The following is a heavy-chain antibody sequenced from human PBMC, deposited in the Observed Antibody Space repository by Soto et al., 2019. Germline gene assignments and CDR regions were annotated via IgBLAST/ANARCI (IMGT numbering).Heavy chain of an antibody. CDR1: GFTFSDYY. CDR3: AGGDSGSFDS. Sequence: GGSLRLSCAASGFTFSDYYFTWIRQAPGKGLEWVSYISFSGSTIYYADSVKGRFTISTDNAKNSLYLQMNNLRPEDPAVYYCAGGDSGSFDSWGQGTLVTVSS. CDR2: ISFSGSTI. V-gene: IGHV3-11*01. J-gene: IGHJ4*02. D-gene: IGHD3-16*01.